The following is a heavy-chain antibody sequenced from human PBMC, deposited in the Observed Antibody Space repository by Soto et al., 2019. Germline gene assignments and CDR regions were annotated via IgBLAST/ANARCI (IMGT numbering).Heavy chain of an antibody. Sequence: ETLSPKWPVSGDSVSRLHWRWLRQSSGKGLEWIGYVYYTGSTNYNPSLKSRVTISVDTSKNQFSLKVSSVTAADTAVYYCARLYYASRGQSNTFAICGQVTMATV. CDR3: ARLYYASRGQSNTFAI. J-gene: IGHJ3*02. CDR2: VYYTGST. CDR1: GDSVSRLH. V-gene: IGHV4-59*02. D-gene: IGHD2-2*01.